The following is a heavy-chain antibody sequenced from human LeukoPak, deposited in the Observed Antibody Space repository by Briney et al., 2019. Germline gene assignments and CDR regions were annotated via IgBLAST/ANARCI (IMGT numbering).Heavy chain of an antibody. D-gene: IGHD2/OR15-2a*01. Sequence: SETLSLTCAVYGGSVSGYYWSWIRQPPGKGLEWIGEINHRGSTNNNPSLKSRVSISVDTSKNQFSLKLNSVTAADTAVYYCARGHFNSDYWGQGTLVTVSS. CDR2: INHRGST. J-gene: IGHJ4*02. CDR3: ARGHFNSDY. V-gene: IGHV4-34*01. CDR1: GGSVSGYY.